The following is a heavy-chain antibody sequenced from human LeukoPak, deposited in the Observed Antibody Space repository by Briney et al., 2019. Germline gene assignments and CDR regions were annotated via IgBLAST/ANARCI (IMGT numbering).Heavy chain of an antibody. V-gene: IGHV4-34*01. D-gene: IGHD5-18*01. CDR2: INHSGST. CDR1: GGSFSGYY. CDR3: ASGLPYYYYYMDV. Sequence: SETPSPTCAVYGGSFSGYYWSWIRQPPGKGLEWIGEINHSGSTNYNPSLKSRVTISVDTSKNQFSLKLSSVTAADTAVYYCASGLPYYYYYMDVWGKGTTVTVSS. J-gene: IGHJ6*03.